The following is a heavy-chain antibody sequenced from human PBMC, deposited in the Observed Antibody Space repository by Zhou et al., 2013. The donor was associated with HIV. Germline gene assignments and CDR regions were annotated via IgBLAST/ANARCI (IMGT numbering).Heavy chain of an antibody. D-gene: IGHD3-10*01. J-gene: IGHJ1*01. V-gene: IGHV1-69*12. CDR2: IIPIFGTA. Sequence: QVQVVQSGAEVKKPGSSVKVSCKASGGTFSSYAISWVRQAPGQGLEWMGAIIPIFGTANYAQKFQGRITITADESTTTSYMELSSLRSDDTAVYYCARDREQFGQVDFQHWGQGTLVTVSS. CDR3: ARDREQFGQVDFQH. CDR1: GGTFSSYA.